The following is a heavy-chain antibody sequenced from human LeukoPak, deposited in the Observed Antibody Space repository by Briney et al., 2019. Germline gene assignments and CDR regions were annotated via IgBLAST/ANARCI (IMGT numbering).Heavy chain of an antibody. CDR1: GFTFSSYS. D-gene: IGHD3-10*01. Sequence: PGGSLRLSCAPWGFTFSSYSMNWVRQAPGKGLEWVSSISSSSSYIYYADSVKGRFTISRDNAKNSLYLQMNSLRAEDTAVYYCARDHFGWFDPWGQGTLVTVSS. V-gene: IGHV3-21*01. CDR3: ARDHFGWFDP. J-gene: IGHJ5*02. CDR2: ISSSSSYI.